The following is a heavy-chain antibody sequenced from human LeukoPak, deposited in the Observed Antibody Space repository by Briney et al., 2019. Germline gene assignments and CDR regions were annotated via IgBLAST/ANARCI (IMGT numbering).Heavy chain of an antibody. Sequence: GGSLRLSCAASGFTFDDYTMHWVRQAPGKGLEWVSLISWDGGSTYYADSVKGRFTISRDNSKNSLYLQMNSLRTEDTALYYCAKDASEYYYYGMDVWGQGTTVTVSS. V-gene: IGHV3-43*01. CDR1: GFTFDDYT. CDR3: AKDASEYYYYGMDV. J-gene: IGHJ6*02. CDR2: ISWDGGST.